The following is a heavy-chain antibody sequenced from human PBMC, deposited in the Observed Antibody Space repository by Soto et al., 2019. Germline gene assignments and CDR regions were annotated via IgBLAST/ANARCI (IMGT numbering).Heavy chain of an antibody. J-gene: IGHJ5*02. Sequence: GASVKVSCKASGYTFTSYGISWVRQAPGQGLEWMGWISAYNGNTNYAQKFQGRVTITADESTSTAYMELSSLRSEDTAVYYCARDPVVVGAKTPRWFDPWGQGTLVTVSS. D-gene: IGHD1-26*01. CDR1: GYTFTSYG. CDR2: ISAYNGNT. CDR3: ARDPVVVGAKTPRWFDP. V-gene: IGHV1-18*01.